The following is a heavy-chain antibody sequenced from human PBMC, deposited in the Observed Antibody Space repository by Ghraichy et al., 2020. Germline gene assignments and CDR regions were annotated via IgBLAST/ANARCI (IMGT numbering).Heavy chain of an antibody. V-gene: IGHV4-38-2*02. Sequence: SETLSLTCTVSGYSISSGYYWGWIRQPPGKGLEWIGSIYHSGSTYYNPSLKSRVTISVDTSKNQFSLKLSSVTAADTAVYYCARDPNRYGSGVDYWGQGTLVTVS. J-gene: IGHJ4*02. CDR3: ARDPNRYGSGVDY. CDR2: IYHSGST. D-gene: IGHD3-10*01. CDR1: GYSISSGYY.